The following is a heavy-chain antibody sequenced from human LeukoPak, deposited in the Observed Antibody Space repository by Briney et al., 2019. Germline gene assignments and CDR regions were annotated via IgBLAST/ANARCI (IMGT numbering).Heavy chain of an antibody. CDR3: AKFIAAPFYFDY. J-gene: IGHJ4*02. D-gene: IGHD6-13*01. V-gene: IGHV3-21*01. CDR1: GFTFSSYS. CDR2: ISSSSYI. Sequence: PGGSLRLSCAASGFTFSSYSMNWVRQAPGKGLEWVSSISSSSYIYYADSVKGRFTISRDNAKNSLYLQMNSLRAEDTAVYYCAKFIAAPFYFDYWGQGTLVTVSS.